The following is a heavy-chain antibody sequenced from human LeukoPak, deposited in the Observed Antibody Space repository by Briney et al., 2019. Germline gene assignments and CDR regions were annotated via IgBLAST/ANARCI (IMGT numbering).Heavy chain of an antibody. CDR3: ARGDSSGYYSFDY. D-gene: IGHD3-22*01. CDR1: GFTFSDYY. J-gene: IGHJ4*02. V-gene: IGHV3-11*04. Sequence: PGGSLRLSCAASGFTFSDYYMSWVRQAPGKGLEWVSYISSSGSMLHYADSVKGRFTISRDNAKNSLYLQMSSLRVEDTAVYYCARGDSSGYYSFDYWGQGTLVTVSS. CDR2: ISSSGSML.